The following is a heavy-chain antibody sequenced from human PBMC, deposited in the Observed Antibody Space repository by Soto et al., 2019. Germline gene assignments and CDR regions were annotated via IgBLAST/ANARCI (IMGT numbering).Heavy chain of an antibody. J-gene: IGHJ4*02. V-gene: IGHV3-21*01. CDR3: ARDYSDSSGYRPSFDY. CDR1: GFTFSSYS. Sequence: GGSLRLSCAASGFTFSSYSMNWVRQAPGKGLEWVSSISSSSSYIYYADSVKGRFTISRDNAKNSLYLQMNSLRAEDTAVYYCARDYSDSSGYRPSFDYWGQGTVVTVSS. CDR2: ISSSSSYI. D-gene: IGHD3-22*01.